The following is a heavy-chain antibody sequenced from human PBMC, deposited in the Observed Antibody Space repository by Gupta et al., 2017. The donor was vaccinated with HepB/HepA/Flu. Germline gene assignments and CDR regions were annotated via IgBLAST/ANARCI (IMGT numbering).Heavy chain of an antibody. CDR2: IRRKANSCAT. CDR3: TSSRWYQTEY. CDR1: GFIFSGSA. V-gene: IGHV3-73*01. D-gene: IGHD6-13*01. Sequence: EVQLVESGGGLVQPGGSLKPSCAASGFIFSGSAMHWGRQASGKGLEWVGRIRRKANSCATADAASVKGRFTISRDDSKNTAYLEMKRLKTEDTAVYDGTSSRWYQTEYWGQGTLVTVSS. J-gene: IGHJ4*02.